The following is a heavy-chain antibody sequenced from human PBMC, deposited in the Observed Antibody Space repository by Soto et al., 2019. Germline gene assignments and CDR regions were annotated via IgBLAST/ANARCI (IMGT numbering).Heavy chain of an antibody. D-gene: IGHD1-20*01. Sequence: PSETLSLTCTVSGGSISAHYWSWIRQFPGKGLEWIGYIYYSGSTNYNPSLKSGVTISIDTSKSQFSLKLSSVTAADTAVYYCARDEGITGTLVNWGQGTQVTVSS. CDR2: IYYSGST. CDR3: ARDEGITGTLVN. J-gene: IGHJ4*02. CDR1: GGSISAHY. V-gene: IGHV4-59*11.